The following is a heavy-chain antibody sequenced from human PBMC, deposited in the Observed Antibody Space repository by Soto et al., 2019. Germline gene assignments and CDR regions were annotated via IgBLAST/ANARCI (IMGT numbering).Heavy chain of an antibody. CDR1: GFTFSSHA. J-gene: IGHJ4*02. CDR3: AKDRVILTGYYDY. CDR2: ISGSGGST. V-gene: IGHV3-23*01. Sequence: GGSLRLSCAASGFTFSSHAMSWVRQAPGKGLEWVSAISGSGGSTYYADSVKGRFTISRDNSKNTLYLQMNSLRAEDTAVYYCAKDRVILTGYYDYWGQGTLVTVSS. D-gene: IGHD3-9*01.